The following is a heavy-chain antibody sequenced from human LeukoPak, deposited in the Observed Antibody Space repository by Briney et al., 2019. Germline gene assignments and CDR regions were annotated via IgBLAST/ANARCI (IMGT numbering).Heavy chain of an antibody. D-gene: IGHD5-24*01. Sequence: SETLSLTCTVSGGSISSYYWNWIRQPPGKGLEWVGYIYYSGSASYNPSLKSRVTISVDTSKNQFSPKLNSVTAADTAVYYCASSDGRMEYWGQGTLVTVSS. CDR3: ASSDGRMEY. CDR2: IYYSGSA. J-gene: IGHJ4*02. CDR1: GGSISSYY. V-gene: IGHV4-59*08.